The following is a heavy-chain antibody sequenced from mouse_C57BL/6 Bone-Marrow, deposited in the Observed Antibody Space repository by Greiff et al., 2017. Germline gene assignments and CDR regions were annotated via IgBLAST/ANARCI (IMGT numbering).Heavy chain of an antibody. CDR1: GYSFTSYW. CDR2: IHPNSGST. CDR3: ARWDYDGFYYAMDY. D-gene: IGHD2-4*01. Sequence: QVQLQQSGAELVKPGASVKLFCKASGYSFTSYWMHWVKQRPGQGLEWIGMIHPNSGSTNYNEKFKSKATLTVDKSSSTAYMQISSLTSEDSAVYYCARWDYDGFYYAMDYWGQGTSVTASS. V-gene: IGHV1-64*01. J-gene: IGHJ4*01.